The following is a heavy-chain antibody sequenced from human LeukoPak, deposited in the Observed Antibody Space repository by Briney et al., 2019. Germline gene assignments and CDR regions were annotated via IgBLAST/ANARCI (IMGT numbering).Heavy chain of an antibody. CDR2: FDPEDGET. CDR1: GYTLTELS. D-gene: IGHD3-3*01. Sequence: ASVKVFCKVSGYTLTELSMHWVRQAPGKGLEWMGGFDPEDGETIYAQKFQGRVTMTEDTSTDTAYMELSSLRSEDTAVYYCATMLRFLEWLYNFQHWGQGTLVTVSS. V-gene: IGHV1-24*01. J-gene: IGHJ1*01. CDR3: ATMLRFLEWLYNFQH.